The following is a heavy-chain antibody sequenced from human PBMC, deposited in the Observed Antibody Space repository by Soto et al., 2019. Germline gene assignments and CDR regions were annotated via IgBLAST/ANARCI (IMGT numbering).Heavy chain of an antibody. D-gene: IGHD5-12*01. Sequence: QVQLVQSGAEVKKPGSSVKVSCEASGGTFSRYTISWVRQAPGQGLEWMGRIVPLVDITNYAQKFQGRVTFTADKSASTVYMELRGLRSEDTAIYYCARDLDSGYDWIVGYWGQGTLVTVSS. V-gene: IGHV1-69*08. J-gene: IGHJ4*02. CDR2: IVPLVDIT. CDR3: ARDLDSGYDWIVGY. CDR1: GGTFSRYT.